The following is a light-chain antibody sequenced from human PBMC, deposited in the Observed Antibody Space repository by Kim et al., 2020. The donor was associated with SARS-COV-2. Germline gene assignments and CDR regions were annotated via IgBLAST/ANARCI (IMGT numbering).Light chain of an antibody. CDR3: QHYGSSDT. Sequence: EIVLTQSPGTLSLSQGERATLSCRASQTISDNYLAWYQQKSGQAPRLLIYDASGRATGIPDRFSGSGFGTDFTLTISRLEPEDFAVYYCQHYGSSDTFGQGTKLEI. J-gene: IGKJ2*01. CDR2: DAS. V-gene: IGKV3-20*01. CDR1: QTISDNY.